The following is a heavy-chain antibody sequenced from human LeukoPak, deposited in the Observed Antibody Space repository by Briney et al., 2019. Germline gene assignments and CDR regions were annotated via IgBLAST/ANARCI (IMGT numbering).Heavy chain of an antibody. CDR1: GRTFSSYA. CDR2: ILPIFGTA. V-gene: IGHV1-69*05. CDR3: ASTPCSGGSCHGNYYYYMDV. D-gene: IGHD2-15*01. Sequence: SVKVSHKASGRTFSSYAISWVRHAPGQGLEWMREILPIFGTANHAQTFQHTATITTDDSTSIDYLELSILRSEDTAVYYCASTPCSGGSCHGNYYYYMDVWGKGTTVTVSS. J-gene: IGHJ6*03.